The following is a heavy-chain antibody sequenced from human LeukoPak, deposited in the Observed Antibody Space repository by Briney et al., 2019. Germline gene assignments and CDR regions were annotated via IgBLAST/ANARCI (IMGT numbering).Heavy chain of an antibody. J-gene: IGHJ4*02. CDR1: GYIFTSYW. D-gene: IGHD3-3*01. V-gene: IGHV5-51*01. CDR2: SYPGDSDT. Sequence: GESLKISCKGSGYIFTSYWIGWVRQMPGKGLEWMGISYPGDSDTRYSPSFQGQVTISADKSISTAYLQWSSLKASDTAMYYCARHGASMYDFWNLGDYWGQGTLVTVSS. CDR3: ARHGASMYDFWNLGDY.